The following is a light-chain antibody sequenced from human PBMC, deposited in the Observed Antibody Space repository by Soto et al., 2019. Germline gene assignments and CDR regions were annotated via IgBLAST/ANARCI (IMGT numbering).Light chain of an antibody. Sequence: SQKTRSASTLAASGGGRVTITFRASQSISSWLAWYQQKPGKAPKLLIYKASTLKSGVPSRFSGSGSGTEFTLTISSLQPDDFATYYCQHYNSYSEAFAQGTKV. J-gene: IGKJ1*01. CDR3: QHYNSYSEA. CDR2: KAS. V-gene: IGKV1-5*03. CDR1: QSISSW.